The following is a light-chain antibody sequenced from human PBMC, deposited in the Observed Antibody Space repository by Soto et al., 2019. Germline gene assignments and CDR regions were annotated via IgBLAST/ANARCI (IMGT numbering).Light chain of an antibody. V-gene: IGKV1-33*01. CDR2: AAS. CDR1: QSISRY. Sequence: DIHMTQSPSSLSVSVGDRVTITCRASQSISRYLNWYQQKPGKAPKLLIYAASSMQSGVPSRFSGSGSGTDFTFTISSLQPEDIATYYCQHYDNIPLTFGVGTKVEIK. J-gene: IGKJ4*01. CDR3: QHYDNIPLT.